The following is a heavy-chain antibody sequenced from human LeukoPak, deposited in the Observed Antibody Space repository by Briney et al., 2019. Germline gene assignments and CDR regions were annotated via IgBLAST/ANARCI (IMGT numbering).Heavy chain of an antibody. Sequence: GGSLRLSCAASVFTFSKYWMLWVRQAPGKGLESVSRINTDGTVTTYADSVKGRFTVSRDTSRNTVYLQMNNLRVEDTAVYYCAKEYTPSSPLGEFASWGQGTLVTVSS. J-gene: IGHJ1*01. CDR3: AKEYTPSSPLGEFAS. V-gene: IGHV3-74*01. CDR1: VFTFSKYW. D-gene: IGHD2/OR15-2a*01. CDR2: INTDGTVT.